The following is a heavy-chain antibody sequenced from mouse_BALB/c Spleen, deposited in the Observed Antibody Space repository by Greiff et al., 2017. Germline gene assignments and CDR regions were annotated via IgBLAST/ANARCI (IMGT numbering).Heavy chain of an antibody. V-gene: IGHV1-5*01. CDR1: GYTFTSYW. CDR3: TTDGYPMAMDY. D-gene: IGHD2-3*01. Sequence: EVQLQQSGTVLARPGASVKMSCKASGYTFTSYWMHWVKQRPGQGLEWIGAIYPGNSDTSYNQKFKGKAKLTAVTSTSTAYMELSSLTNEDSAVYYCTTDGYPMAMDYWGQGTSVTVSS. CDR2: IYPGNSDT. J-gene: IGHJ4*01.